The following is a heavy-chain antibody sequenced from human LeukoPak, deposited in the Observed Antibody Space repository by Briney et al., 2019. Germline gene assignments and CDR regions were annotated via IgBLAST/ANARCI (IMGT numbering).Heavy chain of an antibody. J-gene: IGHJ5*02. V-gene: IGHV4-4*07. CDR3: ARGNTIYDSSGRNWFDP. CDR1: GGSISRYY. D-gene: IGHD3-22*01. Sequence: PSETLSLTCTVSGGSISRYYWSWIRQPAGKGLEWIGSIYHSGSTYYNPSLKSRVTISVDTSKNQFSLKLSSVTAADTAVYYCARGNTIYDSSGRNWFDPWGQGTLVTVSS. CDR2: IYHSGST.